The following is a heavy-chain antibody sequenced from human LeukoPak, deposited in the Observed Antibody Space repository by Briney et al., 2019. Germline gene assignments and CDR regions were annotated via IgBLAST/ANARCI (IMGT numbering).Heavy chain of an antibody. CDR3: ARRRYYDGSGYLE. CDR1: GGSISSSSYY. V-gene: IGHV4-39*01. Sequence: SETLSLTCTVSGGSISSSSYYWGWIRQPPGKGLEWIGSIYYSGSTYYNPSLKSRVTISVDTSKNQFSLNLRSVTAADTAVYYCARRRYYDGSGYLEWGQGTLLSVSS. J-gene: IGHJ1*01. CDR2: IYYSGST. D-gene: IGHD3-22*01.